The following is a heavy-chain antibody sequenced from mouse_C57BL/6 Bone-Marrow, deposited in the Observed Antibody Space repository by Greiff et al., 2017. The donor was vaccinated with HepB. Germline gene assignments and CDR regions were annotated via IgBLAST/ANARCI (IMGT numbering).Heavy chain of an antibody. D-gene: IGHD2-2*01. CDR1: GFSLSTFGMG. CDR3: ARIEDLLWLRKEVGRYFDY. J-gene: IGHJ2*01. V-gene: IGHV8-8*01. Sequence: QVTLKVCGPGILQPSQTLSLTCSFSGFSLSTFGMGVGWIRQPSGKGLEWLAHIWWDDDKYYNPALKSRLTISKDTSKNQVFLKIANVDTADTATYYCARIEDLLWLRKEVGRYFDYWGQGTTLTVSS. CDR2: IWWDDDK.